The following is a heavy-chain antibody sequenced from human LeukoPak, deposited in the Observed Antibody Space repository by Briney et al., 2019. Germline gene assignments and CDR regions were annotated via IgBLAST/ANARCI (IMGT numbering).Heavy chain of an antibody. CDR2: INPNTGGT. V-gene: IGHV1-2*02. J-gene: IGHJ4*02. Sequence: ASVKVSCKVSGYSFTAYYMHWVRQAPGQGLEWMGWINPNTGGTNYAQKFQGRVTMTSDTSISTAYMELSSLRSDDTAVYYCARAPMIVVVFPPRLDFWGQGTLVTVSS. D-gene: IGHD3-22*01. CDR1: GYSFTAYY. CDR3: ARAPMIVVVFPPRLDF.